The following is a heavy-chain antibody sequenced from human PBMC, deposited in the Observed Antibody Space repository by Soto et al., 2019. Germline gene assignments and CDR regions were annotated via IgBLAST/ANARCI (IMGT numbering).Heavy chain of an antibody. CDR3: AAPAGRFGEQVYYYYGMDV. CDR1: GFTFTSSA. J-gene: IGHJ6*02. Sequence: GASVKVSCKASGFTFTSSAVQCVRQARGQRLEWIGWIVVGSGNTNYAQKFQERVTITRDMSTSTAYMELSSLRSEDTAVYYCAAPAGRFGEQVYYYYGMDVWGQGTTVTVSS. D-gene: IGHD3-10*01. CDR2: IVVGSGNT. V-gene: IGHV1-58*01.